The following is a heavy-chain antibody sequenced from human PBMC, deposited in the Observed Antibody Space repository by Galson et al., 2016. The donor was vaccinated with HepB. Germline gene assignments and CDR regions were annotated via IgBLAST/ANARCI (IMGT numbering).Heavy chain of an antibody. CDR2: IIPILDTT. J-gene: IGHJ5*02. CDR3: ARYLGTQIVFDP. D-gene: IGHD1-14*01. CDR1: GGTFSSYS. Sequence: SVKVSCKASGGTFSSYSLSWVREAPGQGLEWMGAIIPILDTTKSAQRFQDRLTLTADKSTNPAYMELSSLTSEDTAVYYCARYLGTQIVFDPWGQGTLVTVSS. V-gene: IGHV1-69*08.